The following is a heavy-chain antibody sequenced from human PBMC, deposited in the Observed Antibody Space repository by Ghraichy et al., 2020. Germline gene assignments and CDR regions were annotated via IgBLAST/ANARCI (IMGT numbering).Heavy chain of an antibody. CDR3: AKGGGEYYDSSGYLDY. V-gene: IGHV3-30*18. Sequence: GGSLRLSCAASGFTFSSYGMHWVRQAPGKGLEWVAVISYDGSNKYYADSVKGRFTISRDNSKNTLYLQMNSLRAEDTAVYYCAKGGGEYYDSSGYLDYWGQGTLVTVSS. D-gene: IGHD3-22*01. CDR2: ISYDGSNK. CDR1: GFTFSSYG. J-gene: IGHJ4*02.